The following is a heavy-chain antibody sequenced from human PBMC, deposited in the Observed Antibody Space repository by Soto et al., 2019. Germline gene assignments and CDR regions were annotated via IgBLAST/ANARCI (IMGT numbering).Heavy chain of an antibody. V-gene: IGHV3-23*01. Sequence: GGSLRLSCAASGFTFSSYAMSWVRQAPGKGLEWVSAISDSGGSTYYADSVKGRFTISRDNSKNTLYLAMDSLRAEDTAVYYCAKDFKYLAKFFDYWGHGTLVTVSS. CDR2: ISDSGGST. CDR3: AKDFKYLAKFFDY. D-gene: IGHD2-2*01. J-gene: IGHJ4*01. CDR1: GFTFSSYA.